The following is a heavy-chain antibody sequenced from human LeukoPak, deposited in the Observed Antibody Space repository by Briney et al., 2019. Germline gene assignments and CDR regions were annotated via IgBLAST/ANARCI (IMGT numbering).Heavy chain of an antibody. J-gene: IGHJ4*02. D-gene: IGHD5-12*01. V-gene: IGHV4-4*09. Sequence: SETLSLTCTVPPGSISTYYWSWIRQPPGKGLEWIGNIYSSGSPNYNPSLNSRVTISVDTSKNQFSLKLRSVTAADTAVYYCARHRTNSADDPFDYWGQGTLVTVSS. CDR3: ARHRTNSADDPFDY. CDR2: IYSSGSP. CDR1: PGSISTYY.